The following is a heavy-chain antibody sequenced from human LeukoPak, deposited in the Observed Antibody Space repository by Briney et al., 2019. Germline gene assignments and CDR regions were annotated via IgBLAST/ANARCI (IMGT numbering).Heavy chain of an antibody. CDR3: ATLRPRQQLVVDH. CDR2: LNQDGSEK. J-gene: IGHJ4*02. D-gene: IGHD6-13*01. Sequence: GGSLRLSCAASGFTFSTYWINWVRQAPGKGLEWVAVLNQDGSEKYYVDSVKGRFTISRDNAKNSLYLQMSSLRAEDTAVYYCATLRPRQQLVVDHWGQGTLVTVSS. V-gene: IGHV3-7*01. CDR1: GFTFSTYW.